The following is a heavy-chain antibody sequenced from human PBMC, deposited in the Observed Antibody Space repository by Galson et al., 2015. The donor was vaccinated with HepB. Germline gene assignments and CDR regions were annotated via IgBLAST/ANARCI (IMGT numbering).Heavy chain of an antibody. CDR2: INHSGST. CDR1: GGSFSGYY. D-gene: IGHD3-22*01. J-gene: IGHJ5*02. Sequence: SETLSLTCAVYGGSFSGYYWSWIRQPPGKGLEWIGEINHSGSTNYNPSLKGRVTISVDTSKNQFSLKLSSVTAADTAVYYCASTYYYDSSGLYSWGQGTLVTVSS. V-gene: IGHV4-34*01. CDR3: ASTYYYDSSGLYS.